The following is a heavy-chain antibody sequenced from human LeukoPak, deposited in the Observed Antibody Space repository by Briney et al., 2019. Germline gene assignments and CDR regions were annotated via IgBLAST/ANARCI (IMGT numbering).Heavy chain of an antibody. J-gene: IGHJ4*02. V-gene: IGHV1-69*05. CDR2: IIPIFGTA. Sequence: SVKVSCKASGGTFSSYAISWVRRAPGQGLEWMGGIIPIFGTANYAQKFQGRVTMTRDTTTSTVYMELSSLRSDDTAVYYCASTITFYDFWAEYWGQGTLVTVSS. CDR3: ASTITFYDFWAEY. D-gene: IGHD3-3*01. CDR1: GGTFSSYA.